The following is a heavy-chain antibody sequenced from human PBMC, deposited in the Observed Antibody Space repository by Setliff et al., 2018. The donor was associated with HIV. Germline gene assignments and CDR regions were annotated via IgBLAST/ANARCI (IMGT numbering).Heavy chain of an antibody. V-gene: IGHV4-59*12. D-gene: IGHD3-9*01. Sequence: SETLSLTCTVSGGSISSYYWSWIRQPPGKGLEWIGYIYYTGTTNYNPSLKSRVTISIDTIKNQFSLKLNSVTAADTAIYYCAGGALSDMLPGYSRGGYSFMDVWGRGTTVTVSS. CDR2: IYYTGTT. CDR1: GGSISSYY. J-gene: IGHJ6*03. CDR3: AGGALSDMLPGYSRGGYSFMDV.